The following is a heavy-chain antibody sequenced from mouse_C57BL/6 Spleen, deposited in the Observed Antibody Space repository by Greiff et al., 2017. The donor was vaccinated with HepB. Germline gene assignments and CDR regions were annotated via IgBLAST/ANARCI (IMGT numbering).Heavy chain of an antibody. CDR1: GYAFSSSW. D-gene: IGHD1-1*01. Sequence: VQLQQSGPELVKPGASVKISCKASGYAFSSSWMNWVKQRPGKGLEWIGRIYPGDGDTNYNGKFKGKATLTADKSSSTAYMQLSSLTAEDSAVYFCARCGSSSQYYYAMDYWGQGTSVTVSS. V-gene: IGHV1-82*01. CDR3: ARCGSSSQYYYAMDY. J-gene: IGHJ4*01. CDR2: IYPGDGDT.